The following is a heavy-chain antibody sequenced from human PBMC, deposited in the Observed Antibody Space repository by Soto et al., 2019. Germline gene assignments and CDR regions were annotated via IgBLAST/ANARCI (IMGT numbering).Heavy chain of an antibody. D-gene: IGHD6-13*01. CDR3: GRDPGRDSSSWS. CDR2: KIPILGIA. J-gene: IGHJ5*02. Sequence: QVQLVQSGAEVKKTGSSVKVSCKAYGGTISSYTISWVRQAPGQGLKWMGRKIPILGIANYAQKLHGRVRITADKSTSTAYMELSSLRSEDTAVYYCGRDPGRDSSSWSWGQGSLVTVSS. V-gene: IGHV1-69*08. CDR1: GGTISSYT.